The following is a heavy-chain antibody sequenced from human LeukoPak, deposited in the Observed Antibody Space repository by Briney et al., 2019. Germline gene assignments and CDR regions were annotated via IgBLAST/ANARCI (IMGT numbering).Heavy chain of an antibody. J-gene: IGHJ6*04. Sequence: PGGSLRLSCAASGFTFSNAWMSWVRQAPGKGLEWVGRIKSKTDGGTTDYAAPVKGRFTISRDDSKNTLYLQMNSLKTEDTAVYYCTTENPSGYYYGMDAWGKGTTVTVSS. CDR1: GFTFSNAW. CDR2: IKSKTDGGTT. CDR3: TTENPSGYYYGMDA. V-gene: IGHV3-15*01. D-gene: IGHD3-3*01.